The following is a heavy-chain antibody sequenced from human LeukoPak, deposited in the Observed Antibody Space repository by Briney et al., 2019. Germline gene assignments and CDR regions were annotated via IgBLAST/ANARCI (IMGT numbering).Heavy chain of an antibody. CDR2: INSSGSTK. CDR1: AFTFSSYA. D-gene: IGHD2-2*01. Sequence: WVSLRRSGAGSAFTFSSYARHWVRQAPGKEREGCSYINSSGSTKDYADSVRGPFTISRDNAKNSMYLQMNSLRAEDTAVYYCAREPDSTLFDYWGQGPLVIVSS. V-gene: IGHV3-48*03. CDR3: AREPDSTLFDY. J-gene: IGHJ4*02.